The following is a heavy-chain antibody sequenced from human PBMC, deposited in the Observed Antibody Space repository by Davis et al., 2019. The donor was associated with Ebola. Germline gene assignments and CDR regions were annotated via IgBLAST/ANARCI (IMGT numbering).Heavy chain of an antibody. CDR2: ISGSGGTT. Sequence: GESLKISCADSVITFSSYAVTWVRQAPGKGLEWVSAISGSGGTTYYAGSVKCRFTVSRDNSKKTMYLQMNSLRAEDTAVYYCARSGLSFGVVKYHYGMDVWGKGTTVTVSS. D-gene: IGHD3-3*01. J-gene: IGHJ6*04. CDR1: VITFSSYA. V-gene: IGHV3-23*01. CDR3: ARSGLSFGVVKYHYGMDV.